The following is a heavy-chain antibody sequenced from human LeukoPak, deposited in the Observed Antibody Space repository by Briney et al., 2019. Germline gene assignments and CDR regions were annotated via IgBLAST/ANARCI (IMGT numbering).Heavy chain of an antibody. V-gene: IGHV4-59*01. CDR2: IYYNGRT. CDR3: ARGYQVVWYT. Sequence: SETLSLTCAVSGGSISNCYWSWIRQPPGKGLEWIGYIYYNGRTNYKSSLKSRVTISVDTSKNQFSLKLNSVTAADTAVYYCARGYQVVWYTWGQGTLVTVSS. J-gene: IGHJ4*02. D-gene: IGHD2-2*01. CDR1: GGSISNCY.